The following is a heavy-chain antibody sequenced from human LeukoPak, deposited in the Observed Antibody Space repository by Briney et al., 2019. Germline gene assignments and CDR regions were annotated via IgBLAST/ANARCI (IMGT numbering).Heavy chain of an antibody. J-gene: IGHJ4*02. V-gene: IGHV4-34*01. Sequence: SETLSLTCAVYGGSFSGYYWSWIRQPPGKGLEWIGEINHSGSTNYNPSLKSRVTISVDTSKNQFSLKLSSVTAADTAVYYCARGGVSVDYWGQGTLVTVTS. D-gene: IGHD6-13*01. CDR3: ARGGVSVDY. CDR2: INHSGST. CDR1: GGSFSGYY.